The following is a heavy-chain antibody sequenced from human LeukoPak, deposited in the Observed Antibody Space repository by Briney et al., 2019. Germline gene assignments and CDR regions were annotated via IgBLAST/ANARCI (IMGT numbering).Heavy chain of an antibody. J-gene: IGHJ4*02. CDR3: ARGRRYSYGPPPDY. V-gene: IGHV4-34*01. D-gene: IGHD5-18*01. CDR1: GGSFSGYY. CDR2: INHSGST. Sequence: SETLSLTCAVYGGSFSGYYWSWIRQPPGKGLEGIGEINHSGSTNYNPSLKSRVTISVDTSKNQFSLKLSSVTAADTAVYYCARGRRYSYGPPPDYWGQGTLVTVSS.